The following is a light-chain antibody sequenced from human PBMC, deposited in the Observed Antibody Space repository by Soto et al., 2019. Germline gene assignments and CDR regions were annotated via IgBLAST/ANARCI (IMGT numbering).Light chain of an antibody. V-gene: IGKV3-20*01. CDR3: QQHGSSLALT. CDR1: QRVTSSY. J-gene: IGKJ4*01. CDR2: GAS. Sequence: EIVLTQSPGTLSLSPGETATLSCRSSQRVTSSYLAWYQQKPGQAPRLLIYGASSRATGIPDRFSGSGSGTDFTLTISRLEPEDFAVYYCQQHGSSLALTFGGGTKVDIK.